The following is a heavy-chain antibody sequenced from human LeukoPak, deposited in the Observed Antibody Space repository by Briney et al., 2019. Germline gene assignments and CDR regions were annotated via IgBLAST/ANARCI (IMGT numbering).Heavy chain of an antibody. CDR2: IIPIFGTA. CDR1: GGTFSSYA. Sequence: SVKVSCKASGGTFSSYAISWVRQAPGQGLEWMGGIIPIFGTANYAQKFQGRVTITTDESTSTAYMELSSLRSEDTVVYYCARSYSSGWYYFDYWGQGTLVTVSS. V-gene: IGHV1-69*05. CDR3: ARSYSSGWYYFDY. D-gene: IGHD6-19*01. J-gene: IGHJ4*02.